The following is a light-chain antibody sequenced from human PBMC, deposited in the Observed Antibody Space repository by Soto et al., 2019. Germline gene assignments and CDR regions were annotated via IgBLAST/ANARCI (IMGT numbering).Light chain of an antibody. CDR3: TSYRSDSTLV. J-gene: IGLJ1*01. CDR2: EVI. CDR1: SSDIGGHNY. V-gene: IGLV2-14*01. Sequence: QSALTQPASVSGSPGQSITISCTGSSSDIGGHNYVSWYQQYPGKAPKVMIFEVIHRSPGVSDRFSGSKSGNTASLTISGLQTEDEADYYCTSYRSDSTLVFGTGTKVTVL.